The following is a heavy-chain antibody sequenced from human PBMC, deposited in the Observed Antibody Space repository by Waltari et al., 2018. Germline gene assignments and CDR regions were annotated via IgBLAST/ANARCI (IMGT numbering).Heavy chain of an antibody. Sequence: QVQLQESGLGLVKPSETLSLTCTVSGYSISSGYYWGWIRQPPGKGLEWIGSIYHSGSTYYNPSLKSRVTISVDTSKNQFSLKLSSVTAADTAVYYCARNTLKGEGDYWGQGTLVTVSS. D-gene: IGHD1-26*01. CDR1: GYSISSGYY. CDR2: IYHSGST. J-gene: IGHJ4*02. V-gene: IGHV4-38-2*02. CDR3: ARNTLKGEGDY.